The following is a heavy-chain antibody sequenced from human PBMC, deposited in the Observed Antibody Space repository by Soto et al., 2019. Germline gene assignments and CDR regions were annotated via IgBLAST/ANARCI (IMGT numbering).Heavy chain of an antibody. Sequence: QVQLVESGGGVVQPGRSMRLSCAASGFTFSSYGMHWVRQAPGKGLEWVAVISYDGRNKYYADSVKGRFTISRDNSKNTLYLQMNSLRAEDTAVYYFAKDQRYSSSWYPGNYYYYGMDVWGQGTTVTVSS. D-gene: IGHD6-13*01. V-gene: IGHV3-30*18. J-gene: IGHJ6*02. CDR3: AKDQRYSSSWYPGNYYYYGMDV. CDR1: GFTFSSYG. CDR2: ISYDGRNK.